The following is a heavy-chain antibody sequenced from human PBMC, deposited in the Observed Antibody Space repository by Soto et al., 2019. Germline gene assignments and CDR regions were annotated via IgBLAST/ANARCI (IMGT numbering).Heavy chain of an antibody. CDR3: ARGPRGYSYGLTPYYFDY. CDR1: GFTFSDFY. Sequence: GGSLRLSCAASGFTFSDFYMSWIHQAPGKGLEWVSYISSSSNTIYYADSVKGRFTISRDNAKNSLYLQMNSLRAEDTAVYYCARGPRGYSYGLTPYYFDYWGQGTLVTVSS. CDR2: ISSSSNTI. J-gene: IGHJ4*02. D-gene: IGHD5-18*01. V-gene: IGHV3-11*01.